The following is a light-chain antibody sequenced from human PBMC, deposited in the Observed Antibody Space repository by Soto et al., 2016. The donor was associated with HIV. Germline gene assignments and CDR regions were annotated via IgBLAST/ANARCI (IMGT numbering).Light chain of an antibody. J-gene: IGLJ1*01. CDR1: NIEKKH. CDR2: YDN. Sequence: SYVVTQPPSVSVAAGKTASITCGGDNIEKKHVHWYQQKTGQAPVLVVSYDNTQPSGIPERFSGSNSGNTATLTISRVEAGDEADYYCQLWDYISDRYVFGTVTKVIVL. CDR3: QLWDYISDRYV. V-gene: IGLV3-21*04.